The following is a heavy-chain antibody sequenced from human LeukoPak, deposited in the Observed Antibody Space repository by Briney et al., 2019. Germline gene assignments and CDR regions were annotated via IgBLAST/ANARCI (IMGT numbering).Heavy chain of an antibody. Sequence: GGSLRLSCAASGFAVSSNYMSWVRQAPGRGLEWVSFIRSSSSDIYYADSVKGRFTISRDNAENSLFLQMNSLRAEDTAVYYCARASSFWYLPFDYWGQGTLVTVSS. CDR2: IRSSSSDI. CDR3: ARASSFWYLPFDY. J-gene: IGHJ4*02. D-gene: IGHD6-13*01. V-gene: IGHV3-21*01. CDR1: GFAVSSNY.